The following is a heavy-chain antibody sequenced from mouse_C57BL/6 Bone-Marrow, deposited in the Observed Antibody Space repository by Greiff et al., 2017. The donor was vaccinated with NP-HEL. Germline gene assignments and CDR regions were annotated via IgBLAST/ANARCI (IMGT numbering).Heavy chain of an antibody. Sequence: QVQLQQPGAELVKPGASVKMSCKASGYTFTSYWITWVKQRPGQGLEWIGDIYPGSGSTNYNEKFKGKATLTVDTSSSTAYMQLSSLTSEDSAVYYCARGGLCYDYDRCAYRGQGTLVTVSA. D-gene: IGHD2-4*01. CDR2: IYPGSGST. CDR1: GYTFTSYW. J-gene: IGHJ3*01. CDR3: ARGGLCYDYDRCAY. V-gene: IGHV1-55*01.